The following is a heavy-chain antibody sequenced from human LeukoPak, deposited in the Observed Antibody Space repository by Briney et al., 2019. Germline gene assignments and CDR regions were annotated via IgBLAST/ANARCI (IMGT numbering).Heavy chain of an antibody. V-gene: IGHV5-51*01. J-gene: IGHJ4*02. CDR1: GYSFTSYW. D-gene: IGHD1-1*01. CDR3: ARDGGTTGFDY. Sequence: GESLKISCKGSGYSFTSYWIGWVRQMPGKGLEWMGIIYPGDSDTRYSPSFQGQVTISADTSISTAYMELSRLRSDDTAVYYCARDGGTTGFDYWGQGTLVTVSS. CDR2: IYPGDSDT.